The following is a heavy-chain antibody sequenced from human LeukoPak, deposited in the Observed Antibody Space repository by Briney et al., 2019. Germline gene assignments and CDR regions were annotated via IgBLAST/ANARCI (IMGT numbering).Heavy chain of an antibody. CDR2: ISAYNGYT. CDR1: GYTFTSSG. V-gene: IGHV1-18*01. Sequence: ASVKVSCKASGYTFTSSGISWVRQAPGQGLEWMGWISAYNGYTNYAQNLQGRVTMTTDTSTSTAYMELRSLRSDDTAVYYCARDHGYDRGFPFGYWGQGTLVTVSS. CDR3: ARDHGYDRGFPFGY. D-gene: IGHD3-16*01. J-gene: IGHJ4*02.